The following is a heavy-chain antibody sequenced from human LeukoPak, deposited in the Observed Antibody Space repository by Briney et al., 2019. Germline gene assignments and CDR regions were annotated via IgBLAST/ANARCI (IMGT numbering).Heavy chain of an antibody. D-gene: IGHD1-26*01. Sequence: GGSLRLSCAASGFIVSNNYMSWVRQAPGKGLEWVSVLHSGGSTYYADSVKGRFTISRDNSKNTVYPQMNRLRAEDTAVYYCAREASGSYFHHWGQGTLVTVSS. CDR2: LHSGGST. V-gene: IGHV3-53*01. J-gene: IGHJ1*01. CDR3: AREASGSYFHH. CDR1: GFIVSNNY.